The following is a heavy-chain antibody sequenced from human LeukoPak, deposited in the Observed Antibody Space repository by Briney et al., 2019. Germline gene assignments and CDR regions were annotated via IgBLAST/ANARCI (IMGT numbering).Heavy chain of an antibody. J-gene: IGHJ4*02. CDR1: GFTFDDYA. CDR2: ISWNSGSI. CDR3: AKAGGSGSPSDY. Sequence: GGSLRLSCAASGFTFDDYAMHWVRHAPGKGLEWVSGISWNSGSIGYADSVKGRFTISRDNAKNSLYLQMNSLRAEDTALYYCAKAGGSGSPSDYWGQGTLVTVSS. V-gene: IGHV3-9*01. D-gene: IGHD3-10*01.